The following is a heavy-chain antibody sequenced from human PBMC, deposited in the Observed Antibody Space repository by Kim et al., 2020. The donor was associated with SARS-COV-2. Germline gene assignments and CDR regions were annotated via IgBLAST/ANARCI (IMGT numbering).Heavy chain of an antibody. V-gene: IGHV1-69*13. J-gene: IGHJ4*02. CDR1: GGTFSSYA. CDR2: IIPIFGTA. CDR3: ASSYIVATIGWVGFDY. Sequence: SVKVSCKASGGTFSSYAISWVRQAPGQGLEWMGGIIPIFGTANYAQKFQGRVTITADESTSTAYMELSSLRAEDTAVYYCASSYIVATIGWVGFDYWGQGTLVTVSS. D-gene: IGHD5-12*01.